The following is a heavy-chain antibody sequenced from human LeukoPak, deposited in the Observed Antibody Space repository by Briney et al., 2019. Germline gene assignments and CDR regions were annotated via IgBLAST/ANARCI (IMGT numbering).Heavy chain of an antibody. D-gene: IGHD2-2*01. CDR2: INHSGST. CDR3: ARTAGYCSSTSCYGLRVHPDY. CDR1: GGSFSGYY. Sequence: SETLSLTCAVYGGSFSGYYWSWIRQPPGKGLEWIGEINHSGSTNYNPSLKSRVTISVDTSKNQFSLKLSSVTAADTAVYYCARTAGYCSSTSCYGLRVHPDYWGQGTLVTVSS. V-gene: IGHV4-34*01. J-gene: IGHJ4*02.